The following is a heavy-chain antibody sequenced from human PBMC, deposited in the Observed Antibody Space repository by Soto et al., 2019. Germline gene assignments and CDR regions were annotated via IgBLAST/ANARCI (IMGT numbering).Heavy chain of an antibody. CDR3: AKHDSSGYYYPLYYFDY. J-gene: IGHJ4*02. Sequence: EVQLLESGGGLVQPGGSLRLSCAASGFTFSSYAMSWVRQAPGKGLEWVSAISGSGGSTYYADSVKGRFTISRDNSKNTLYLQMNSLRAEDTAVYYCAKHDSSGYYYPLYYFDYWGQGTLVTVSS. CDR1: GFTFSSYA. V-gene: IGHV3-23*01. D-gene: IGHD3-22*01. CDR2: ISGSGGST.